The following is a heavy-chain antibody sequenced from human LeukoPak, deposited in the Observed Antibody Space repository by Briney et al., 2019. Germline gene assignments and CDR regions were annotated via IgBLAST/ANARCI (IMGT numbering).Heavy chain of an antibody. J-gene: IGHJ4*02. Sequence: GGSLRLSCVASGFTFSKYTMSWVRQAPGKGLEWVSGIYGGGSDSTFYAESVKGRFTISRDNSKNTLYLQMNSLRDEDTAIYYCAKDFTPDGIWDIDYWGRGTLITVSS. CDR1: GFTFSKYT. CDR3: AKDFTPDGIWDIDY. CDR2: IYGGGSDST. D-gene: IGHD1-20*01. V-gene: IGHV3-23*01.